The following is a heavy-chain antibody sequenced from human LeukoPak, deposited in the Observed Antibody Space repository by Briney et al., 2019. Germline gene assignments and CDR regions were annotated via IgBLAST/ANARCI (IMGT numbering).Heavy chain of an antibody. V-gene: IGHV4-39*01. CDR3: AKTVWSRLAAGLDS. CDR2: IYYRGST. CDR1: GGSISGSSYY. D-gene: IGHD2-21*02. J-gene: IGHJ4*02. Sequence: SETLSLTCSVSGGSISGSSYYWGWIRQPPGKGLEWIGNIYYRGSTYYNPSLKSRVIMSIDTTKNQFSLKVNSVTATDTAVYYCAKTVWSRLAAGLDSWGQGTLVTVSS.